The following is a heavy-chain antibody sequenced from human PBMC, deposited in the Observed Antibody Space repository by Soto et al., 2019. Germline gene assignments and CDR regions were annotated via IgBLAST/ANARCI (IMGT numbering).Heavy chain of an antibody. D-gene: IGHD2-2*01. J-gene: IGHJ5*02. CDR2: ISSSSSYI. Sequence: PGGSLRLSCAASGFTFSSYSMNWVRQAPGKGLEWVSSISSSSSYIYYADSVKGRFTISRDNAKNSLYLQMNSLRAEDTAVYYCASNWCSSTSCYMNWFDPWGQGTLVTVSS. CDR3: ASNWCSSTSCYMNWFDP. CDR1: GFTFSSYS. V-gene: IGHV3-21*01.